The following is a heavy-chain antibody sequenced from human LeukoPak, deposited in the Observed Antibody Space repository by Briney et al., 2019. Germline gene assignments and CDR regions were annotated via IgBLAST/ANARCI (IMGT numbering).Heavy chain of an antibody. D-gene: IGHD3-22*01. J-gene: IGHJ4*02. CDR1: GFTFSSYA. V-gene: IGHV3-23*01. Sequence: PGRSLRLSCAASGFTFSSYAMHWVRQAPGKGLEWVSAISGGGGSTYYADSVKGRFTISRDNSRNTLYLQMNTLRAEDTAVYYCAKDKGNYYDSSGYFDYWGQGTLVTVSS. CDR3: AKDKGNYYDSSGYFDY. CDR2: ISGGGGST.